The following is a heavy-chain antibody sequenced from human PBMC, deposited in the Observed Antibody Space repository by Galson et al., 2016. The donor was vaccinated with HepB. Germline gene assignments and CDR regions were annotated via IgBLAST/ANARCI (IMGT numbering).Heavy chain of an antibody. CDR3: AKDWSTTTCVQGCLDV. D-gene: IGHD3-10*02. Sequence: SLRLSCAASGFTFSNYAMTWVRQAPGQGLEWISTINNNDDSTYYADSVPGRFTISRDKSNNTLFLQMKSLRAEDTAVYYCAKDWSTTTCVQGCLDVWGQGTTVTVSS. CDR1: GFTFSNYA. CDR2: INNNDDST. J-gene: IGHJ6*02. V-gene: IGHV3-23*01.